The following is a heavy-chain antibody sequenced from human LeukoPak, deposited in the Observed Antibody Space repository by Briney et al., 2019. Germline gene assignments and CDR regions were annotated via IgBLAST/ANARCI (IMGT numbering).Heavy chain of an antibody. D-gene: IGHD1-14*01. V-gene: IGHV3-15*01. J-gene: IGHJ4*02. Sequence: GGSLRLSCAASGFTFDDYAMHWVRQAPGKGLDWVGRIKSKTHGGTTDYAAPVKGRFTISRDDSKNTLYLQMNSLRTEDTAVYYCTTSITPAVDYWGQGTLVTVSS. CDR3: TTSITPAVDY. CDR1: GFTFDDYA. CDR2: IKSKTHGGTT.